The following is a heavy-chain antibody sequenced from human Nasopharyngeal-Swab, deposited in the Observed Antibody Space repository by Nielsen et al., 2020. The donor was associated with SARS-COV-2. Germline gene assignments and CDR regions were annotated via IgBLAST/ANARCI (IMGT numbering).Heavy chain of an antibody. D-gene: IGHD2-8*01. V-gene: IGHV1-18*01. CDR3: ARGIVRRAYYCYMDV. Sequence: WVRQAPGQGLEWMGWISAYNGNTNYAQKLQGRVTMTTDTSTSTAYMELRSLRSDDTAVYYCARGIVRRAYYCYMDVWGKGTTVTVSS. CDR2: ISAYNGNT. J-gene: IGHJ6*03.